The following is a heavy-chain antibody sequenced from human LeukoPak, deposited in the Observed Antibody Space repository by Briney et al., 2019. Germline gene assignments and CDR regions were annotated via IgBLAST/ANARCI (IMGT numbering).Heavy chain of an antibody. CDR1: GFTFDDYG. D-gene: IGHD6-13*01. Sequence: GGSLRLSCAASGFTFDDYGMSWVRQAPGKGLEWVSGINWNGGSTGYADSVKGRFTISRDNAKNSLYLQMNSLRAEDTALYYCARRRRIAAAGMVYYYYYYMGVWGKGTPVTVSS. CDR3: ARRRRIAAAGMVYYYYYYMGV. J-gene: IGHJ6*03. V-gene: IGHV3-20*04. CDR2: INWNGGST.